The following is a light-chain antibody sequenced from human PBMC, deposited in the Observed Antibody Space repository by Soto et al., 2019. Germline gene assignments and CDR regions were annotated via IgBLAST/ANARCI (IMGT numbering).Light chain of an antibody. CDR1: QSVTSTY. V-gene: IGKV3-20*01. J-gene: IGKJ5*01. Sequence: EIVLTQSPGTLSLSPGERATLSCRASQSVTSTYLGWYQQKPGQAPSLLIYGASSRATGIPDRFSGSVSGTDFTLTISRLELEDFEVYYCQQYVSPPITFGQGTRLEIQ. CDR2: GAS. CDR3: QQYVSPPIT.